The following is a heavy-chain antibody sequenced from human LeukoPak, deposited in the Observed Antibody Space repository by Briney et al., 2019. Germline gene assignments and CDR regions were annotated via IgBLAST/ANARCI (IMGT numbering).Heavy chain of an antibody. V-gene: IGHV3-11*03. CDR2: ISTSSSHT. J-gene: IGHJ6*02. Sequence: PGGSLRLSCAASGFTFSDHYMSWIRQAPGTGLEWVSYISTSSSHTDYADSVKGRFTISRDDAKDSLFLQMNSLRAEDTAVYYCARVLAVPAAFYFYYGLDVWGRGTTVTVSS. D-gene: IGHD2-2*01. CDR3: ARVLAVPAAFYFYYGLDV. CDR1: GFTFSDHY.